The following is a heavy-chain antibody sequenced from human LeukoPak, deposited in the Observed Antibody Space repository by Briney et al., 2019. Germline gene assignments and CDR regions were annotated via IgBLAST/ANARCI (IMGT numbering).Heavy chain of an antibody. CDR2: INTNTGNP. V-gene: IGHV7-4-1*02. J-gene: IGHJ5*02. D-gene: IGHD3-22*01. Sequence: ASVKVSCKASGYTFTDYYMHWVRQAPGQGLEWMGWINTNTGNPTYAQGFTGRFVFSLDTSVSTAYLQISSLKAEDTAVYYCARGGYYDSSGYYYVALGWFDPWGQGTLVTVSS. CDR3: ARGGYYDSSGYYYVALGWFDP. CDR1: GYTFTDYY.